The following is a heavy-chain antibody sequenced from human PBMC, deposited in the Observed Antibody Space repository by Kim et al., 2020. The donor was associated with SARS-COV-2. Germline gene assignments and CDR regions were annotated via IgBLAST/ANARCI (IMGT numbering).Heavy chain of an antibody. CDR3: ATGILVGEHFDY. D-gene: IGHD2-8*02. V-gene: IGHV1-24*01. J-gene: IGHJ4*02. CDR1: GYTLTELS. CDR2: FDPEDGET. Sequence: ASVKVSCKVSGYTLTELSMHWVRQAPGKGLEWMGGFDPEDGETIYAQKFQGRVTMTEDTSTDTAYMELSSLRSEDTAVYYCATGILVGEHFDYWGQGTLVTVSS.